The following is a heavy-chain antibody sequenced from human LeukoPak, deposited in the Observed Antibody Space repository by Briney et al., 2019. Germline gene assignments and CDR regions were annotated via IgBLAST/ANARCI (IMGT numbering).Heavy chain of an antibody. D-gene: IGHD2-15*01. V-gene: IGHV3-74*01. J-gene: IGHJ4*02. CDR2: INEDGSTT. CDR3: AKGVDYCSGGSCPADY. CDR1: GFTFSSNW. Sequence: GGSLRLSCAASGFTFSSNWMHWVRQAPGKGLVWVSRINEDGSTTNYADSVKGRSTIFRDNAKNTLFLQMNSLRAEDTAVYYCAKGVDYCSGGSCPADYWGPGTLVTVSS.